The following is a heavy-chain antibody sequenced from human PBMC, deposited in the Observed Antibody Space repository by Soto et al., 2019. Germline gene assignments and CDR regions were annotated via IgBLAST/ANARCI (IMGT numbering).Heavy chain of an antibody. CDR2: VSGSGDTK. CDR3: ARESEDLTSNFDY. CDR1: GFAFNTYA. Sequence: EVQLLESGGGLVQPGGSLRLSCAASGFAFNTYAMSWVRQAPGKGLQWVSGVSGSGDTKYYAESVKGRFTISRDNAKNSLYLEMNSLRAEDTAVYYCARESEDLTSNFDYWGQGTLVTVSS. V-gene: IGHV3-23*01. J-gene: IGHJ4*02.